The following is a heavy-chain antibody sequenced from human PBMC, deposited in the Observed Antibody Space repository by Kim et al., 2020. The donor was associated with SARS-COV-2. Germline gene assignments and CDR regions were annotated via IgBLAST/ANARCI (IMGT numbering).Heavy chain of an antibody. J-gene: IGHJ6*02. CDR1: GFTFSDYW. CDR3: VRTPYYFGMDV. V-gene: IGHV3-74*01. CDR2: INADGSGT. Sequence: GGSLRLSCAASGFTFSDYWMHWVRQAPGKGLMWVSRINADGSGTKYADAVKGRFTIFRDNARNTLYLQMNSLTAGDTAVYYCVRTPYYFGMDVWGQGTTVTVSS.